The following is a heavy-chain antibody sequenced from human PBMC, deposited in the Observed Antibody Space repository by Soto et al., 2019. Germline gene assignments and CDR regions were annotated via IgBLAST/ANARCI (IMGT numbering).Heavy chain of an antibody. D-gene: IGHD2-21*01. CDR2: IWYDGSNK. CDR3: ARDRSGDYSFDY. J-gene: IGHJ4*02. CDR1: GFTFSTYA. Sequence: QVQLVESGGGVVQPRRSLRLSCAASGFTFSTYAMHWVRQAPDKGLEWVAVIWYDGSNKYYADSVKGRFSISRDNSKNTLYLQMSSLRAEDTAVYYCARDRSGDYSFDYWGQGTLVTVSS. V-gene: IGHV3-33*01.